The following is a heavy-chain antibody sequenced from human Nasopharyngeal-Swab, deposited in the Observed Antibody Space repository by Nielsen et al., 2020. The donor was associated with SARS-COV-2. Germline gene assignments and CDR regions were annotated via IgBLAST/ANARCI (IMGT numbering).Heavy chain of an antibody. J-gene: IGHJ4*02. V-gene: IGHV3-74*01. CDR2: IKNDGTTT. Sequence: LSLTCTASGFTLSKYWMHWVRQAPGKGLVWVSHIKNDGTTTTYADAVKGRFTMSRDDAKNTLYLQMNSLRTGDTAVYYCARDGQGAVDLDYWGQGSLVTVSS. CDR3: ARDGQGAVDLDY. CDR1: GFTLSKYW. D-gene: IGHD6-19*01.